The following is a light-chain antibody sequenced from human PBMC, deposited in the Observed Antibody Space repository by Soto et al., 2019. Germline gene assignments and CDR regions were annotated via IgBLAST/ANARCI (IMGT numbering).Light chain of an antibody. Sequence: EIVMTQSTATLSVSPGERATLSCRAIQSITRNLACYQQSPGQAPRLLIYGASSRATGIPDRFSGGGSGTDFTLTISRLEPEDFAVYYCQQYGSSPITFGQGTRLE. CDR2: GAS. CDR3: QQYGSSPIT. J-gene: IGKJ5*01. V-gene: IGKV3-20*01. CDR1: QSITRN.